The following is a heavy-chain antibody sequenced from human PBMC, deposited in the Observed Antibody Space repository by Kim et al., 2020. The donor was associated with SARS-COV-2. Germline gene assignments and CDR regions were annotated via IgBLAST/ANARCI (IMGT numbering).Heavy chain of an antibody. CDR2: INHSGST. D-gene: IGHD2-15*01. Sequence: SETLSLTCAVYGGSFSGYYWSWIRQPPGKGLEWIGEINHSGSTNYNPSLKSRVTISVDTSKNQFSLKLSSVTAADTAVYYCARGGYCSGGSCKTYYYYYYGMDVWGQGTTVTVSS. CDR1: GGSFSGYY. J-gene: IGHJ6*02. V-gene: IGHV4-34*01. CDR3: ARGGYCSGGSCKTYYYYYYGMDV.